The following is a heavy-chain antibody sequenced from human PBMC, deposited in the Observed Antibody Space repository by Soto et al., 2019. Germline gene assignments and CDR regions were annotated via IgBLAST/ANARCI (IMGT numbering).Heavy chain of an antibody. CDR2: ISYEGSNE. D-gene: IGHD6-13*01. J-gene: IGHJ4*02. CDR1: GFTFSSYG. CDR3: AKDYRAAGPHYFDY. V-gene: IGHV3-30*18. Sequence: PGGSLRFSCAASGFTFSSYGMHWVRQAPGKGLEWVAVISYEGSNEYYADSVKGRFTISRDNSKNTLYLQMNSLRAEDTAVYYCAKDYRAAGPHYFDYWGQGTRVTVSS.